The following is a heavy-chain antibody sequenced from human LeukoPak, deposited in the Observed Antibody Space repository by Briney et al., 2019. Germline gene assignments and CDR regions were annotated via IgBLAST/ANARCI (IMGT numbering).Heavy chain of an antibody. CDR2: INPNSGGT. CDR1: GYTFTGYY. D-gene: IGHD3-22*01. Sequence: ASVKVSCKASGYTFTGYYMHWVRQAPGQGLEWMRWINPNSGGTNYAQKFQGRVTMTRDTSISTAYMELSRLRSDDTAVYYCARGFTYYHDSSGYYYGPYYYGMDVWGQGTTVTVSS. V-gene: IGHV1-2*02. J-gene: IGHJ6*02. CDR3: ARGFTYYHDSSGYYYGPYYYGMDV.